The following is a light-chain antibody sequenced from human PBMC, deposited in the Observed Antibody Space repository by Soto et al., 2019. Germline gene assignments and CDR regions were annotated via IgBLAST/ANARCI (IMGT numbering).Light chain of an antibody. CDR1: QSVSSY. J-gene: IGKJ1*01. Sequence: EIVLTQSPATLSLSPGERATLSCRASQSVSSYLAWYQQKPGQAPRLLIYDASNRATGIPARFSGSGSGTDFTLTISSLEPEDLAVYYGQQRSNWPWTCGQGTKVEIK. CDR3: QQRSNWPWT. V-gene: IGKV3-11*01. CDR2: DAS.